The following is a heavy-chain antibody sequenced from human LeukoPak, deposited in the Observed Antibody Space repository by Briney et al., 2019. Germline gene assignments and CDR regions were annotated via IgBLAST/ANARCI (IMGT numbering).Heavy chain of an antibody. CDR2: ISWNSGSI. CDR3: AKDPPYYYDSSGYFDY. CDR1: GFTFDDYA. D-gene: IGHD3-22*01. V-gene: IGHV3-9*01. Sequence: PGRSLRLSCAASGFTFDDYAMHWVRQAPGKGLEWVSGISWNSGSIGYADSVKGRFTISRDNSKNTLYLQMNSLRAEDTAVYYCAKDPPYYYDSSGYFDYWGQGTLVTVSS. J-gene: IGHJ4*02.